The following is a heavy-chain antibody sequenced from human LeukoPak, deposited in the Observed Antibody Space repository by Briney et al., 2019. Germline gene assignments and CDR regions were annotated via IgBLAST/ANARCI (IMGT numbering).Heavy chain of an antibody. D-gene: IGHD3-16*01. J-gene: IGHJ4*02. CDR3: ARDSKFGTYFDY. Sequence: PSETLSLTCTVSGGSISSSSYYSGWIRQPPGKGLQRIGSIYYSVSTYYNPSLKFRVTISVDTSKNQFSLKLSSVTAADTAVYYCARDSKFGTYFDYWGQGTLVTVSS. CDR2: IYYSVST. V-gene: IGHV4-39*07. CDR1: GGSISSSSYY.